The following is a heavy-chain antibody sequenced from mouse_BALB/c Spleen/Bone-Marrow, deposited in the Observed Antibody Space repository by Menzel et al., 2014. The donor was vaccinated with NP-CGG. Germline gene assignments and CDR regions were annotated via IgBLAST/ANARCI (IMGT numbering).Heavy chain of an antibody. D-gene: IGHD3-1*01. Sequence: VHLQQTGAELAQPGASVKMSCKASGYTFTNYWMHWVKQRHGQGLEWIGYFNPITAYTEYNQKFKAKVSLTADKSSSTDYMHLSSLTSEDYAVYYGARWGQLGLRKAWFAYWGQGTLVTVSA. CDR1: GYTFTNYW. CDR2: FNPITAYT. J-gene: IGHJ3*01. V-gene: IGHV1-7*01. CDR3: ARWGQLGLRKAWFAY.